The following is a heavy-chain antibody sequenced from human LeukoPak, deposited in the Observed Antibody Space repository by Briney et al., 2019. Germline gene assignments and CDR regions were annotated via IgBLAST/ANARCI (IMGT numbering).Heavy chain of an antibody. J-gene: IGHJ3*02. V-gene: IGHV1-18*01. Sequence: ASVKVSCKASGYTFTSYGISWVRQAPGRGLEWMGWISAYNGNTNYAQKLQGRVTMTTDTSTSTAYMELRSLRSDDTAVYYCAREPEPYYDILTGYYNVMGAFGIWGQGTMVTVSS. CDR2: ISAYNGNT. CDR1: GYTFTSYG. CDR3: AREPEPYYDILTGYYNVMGAFGI. D-gene: IGHD3-9*01.